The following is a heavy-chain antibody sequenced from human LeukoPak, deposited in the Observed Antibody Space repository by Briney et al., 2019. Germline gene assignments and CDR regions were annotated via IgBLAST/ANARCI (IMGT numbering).Heavy chain of an antibody. J-gene: IGHJ3*02. CDR3: AHDSSGYRTPLHDAFDI. CDR1: GFTFDDYA. V-gene: IGHV3-23*01. Sequence: GGSLRLSCAASGFTFDDYAMHWVRQAPGKGLEWVSAISGSGGSTYYADSVKGRFTISRDNSKNTLYLQMNSLRAEDTAVYYCAHDSSGYRTPLHDAFDIWGQGTMVTVSS. D-gene: IGHD3-22*01. CDR2: ISGSGGST.